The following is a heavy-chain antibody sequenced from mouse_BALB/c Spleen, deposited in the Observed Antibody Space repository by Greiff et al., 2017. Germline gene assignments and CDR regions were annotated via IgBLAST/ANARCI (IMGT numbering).Heavy chain of an antibody. V-gene: IGHV1-7*01. D-gene: IGHD2-1*01. J-gene: IGHJ2*01. Sequence: QVQLQQSGAELAKPGASVKMSCKASGYTFTSYWMHWVKQRPGQGLEWIGYINPSTGYTEYNQKFKDKATLTADKSSSTAYMQLSSLTSEDSAVYYCANGNYEGGFDYWGQGTTLTVSS. CDR1: GYTFTSYW. CDR3: ANGNYEGGFDY. CDR2: INPSTGYT.